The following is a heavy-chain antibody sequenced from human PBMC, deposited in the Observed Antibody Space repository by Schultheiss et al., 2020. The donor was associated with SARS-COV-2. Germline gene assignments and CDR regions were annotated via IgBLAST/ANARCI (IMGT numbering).Heavy chain of an antibody. V-gene: IGHV3-23*01. J-gene: IGHJ4*02. Sequence: GESLKISCAASGFTFSSYAMSWVRQAPGKGLEWVSAISGSGGSTHYADSVKGRFTISRDNSKNTLYLQMNSLRAEDTAVYYCARDKGYDFWSGYQSYYFDYWGQGTLVTVSS. CDR1: GFTFSSYA. CDR2: ISGSGGST. CDR3: ARDKGYDFWSGYQSYYFDY. D-gene: IGHD3-3*01.